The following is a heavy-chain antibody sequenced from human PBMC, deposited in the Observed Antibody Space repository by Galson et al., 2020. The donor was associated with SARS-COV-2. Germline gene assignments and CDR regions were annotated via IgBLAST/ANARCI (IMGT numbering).Heavy chain of an antibody. Sequence: GGSLRLSCAASGFTFDDYAMHWVRQAPGKGLERVSSISWNSGSIDYADSVKGRFTISRDNAKNSLYLQMNSLRPEDTALYYCAKLTGSGSVYWGQGTLVTVSS. CDR1: GFTFDDYA. J-gene: IGHJ4*02. V-gene: IGHV3-9*01. D-gene: IGHD6-19*01. CDR2: ISWNSGSI. CDR3: AKLTGSGSVY.